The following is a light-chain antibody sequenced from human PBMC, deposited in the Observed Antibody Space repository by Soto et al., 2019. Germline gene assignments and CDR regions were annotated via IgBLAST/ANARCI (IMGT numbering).Light chain of an antibody. CDR1: QSISSW. J-gene: IGKJ1*01. CDR3: QQYNSYQT. V-gene: IGKV1-5*01. Sequence: DSQLSWSPSTLSTSVGDRVTITCRASQSISSWLAWYQQKPGKAPKLLIYDASSLESGVPSRFSGSGSGTEFTLTISSLQPDDFATYYCQQYNSYQTFGQGTKV. CDR2: DAS.